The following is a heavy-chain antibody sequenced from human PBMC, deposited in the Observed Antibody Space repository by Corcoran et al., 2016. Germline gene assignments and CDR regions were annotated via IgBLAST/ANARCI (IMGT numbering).Heavy chain of an antibody. D-gene: IGHD2-2*01. CDR3: ARDRRLWGVEPAAVYYGMDV. V-gene: IGHV1-69*01. CDR1: GGTFSSYA. Sequence: QAQLVQSGAEVKKPGSSVKVSCKASGGTFSSYAINWVRQAPGQGLEWMGGIIPIFGTTNYAQNFQGRVTITADESTTTAYMELSSLRSEDTAVYYCARDRRLWGVEPAAVYYGMDVWGQGTTVTVSS. J-gene: IGHJ6*02. CDR2: IIPIFGTT.